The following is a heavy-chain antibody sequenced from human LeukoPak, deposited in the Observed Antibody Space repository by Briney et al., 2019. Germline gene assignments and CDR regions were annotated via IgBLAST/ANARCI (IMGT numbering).Heavy chain of an antibody. V-gene: IGHV1-18*04. J-gene: IGHJ4*02. CDR3: ARRGYSGYDLDY. CDR2: ISAYNGNT. CDR1: GYTFTGYY. D-gene: IGHD5-12*01. Sequence: GASVKVSCKASGYTFTGYYMHWVRQAPGQGLEWMGWISAYNGNTNYAQKLQGRVTMTTDTSTSTAYMELRSLRSDDTAVYYCARRGYSGYDLDYWGQGTLVTVSS.